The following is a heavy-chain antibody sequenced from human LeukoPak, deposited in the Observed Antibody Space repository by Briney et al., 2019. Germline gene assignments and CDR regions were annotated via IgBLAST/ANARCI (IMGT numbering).Heavy chain of an antibody. Sequence: SETLSLTCAVSGGSLSGYRWSWIRQPPGKGLEWIGEINHSGSTNYNPSLKSRVTISVDTSKNQFSLKLSSVTAADTAVYYCARHYGPWGQGTLVTVSS. CDR1: GGSLSGYR. CDR2: INHSGST. V-gene: IGHV4-34*01. D-gene: IGHD3-16*01. CDR3: ARHYGP. J-gene: IGHJ5*02.